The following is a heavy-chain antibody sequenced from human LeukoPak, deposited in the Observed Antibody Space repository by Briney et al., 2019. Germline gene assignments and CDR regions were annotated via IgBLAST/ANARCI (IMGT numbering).Heavy chain of an antibody. Sequence: PGGSLRLSCAASGFTFSSYWMSWVRQAPGKGLEWVANIKQDGSEKNYVDSVKGRFTISRDNAKNSQYLQINSLRVGDTAVYYCARSGSDFDCWGQGTLVSVSS. CDR3: ARSGSDFDC. D-gene: IGHD1-26*01. V-gene: IGHV3-7*01. J-gene: IGHJ4*02. CDR2: IKQDGSEK. CDR1: GFTFSSYW.